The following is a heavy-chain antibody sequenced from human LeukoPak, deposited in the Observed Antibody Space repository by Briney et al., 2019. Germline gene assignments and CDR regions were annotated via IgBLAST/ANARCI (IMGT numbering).Heavy chain of an antibody. J-gene: IGHJ2*01. CDR3: AKSGVWSGSWYYWHLGL. Sequence: PGGPLRLSCAASGLTFYSYVMTWVRQAPGKGLEWVTPIYGSGADTFYADSVKAGFTVSRDNSKNTLYLQLNSLRAEGTAEYYCAKSGVWSGSWYYWHLGLGGRGTLVTVS. D-gene: IGHD1-26*01. V-gene: IGHV3-23*01. CDR2: IYGSGADT. CDR1: GLTFYSYV.